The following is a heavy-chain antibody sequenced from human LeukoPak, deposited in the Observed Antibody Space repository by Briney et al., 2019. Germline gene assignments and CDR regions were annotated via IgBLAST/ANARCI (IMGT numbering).Heavy chain of an antibody. Sequence: SQTLSLTCTVSGGSISSAGYYWSWIRQPPGKGLEWIGEINHSGSTNYNPSLKSRVTISVDTSKNQFSLKLSSVTAADTAVYYCARGPYDGPKGLRYFDWYLPEPLYYFDYWGQGTLVTVSS. D-gene: IGHD3-9*01. CDR2: INHSGST. V-gene: IGHV4-34*01. CDR3: ARGPYDGPKGLRYFDWYLPEPLYYFDY. CDR1: GGSISSAGYY. J-gene: IGHJ4*02.